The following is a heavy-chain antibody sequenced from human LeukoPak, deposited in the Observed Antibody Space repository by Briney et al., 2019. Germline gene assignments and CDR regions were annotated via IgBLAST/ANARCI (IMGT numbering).Heavy chain of an antibody. Sequence: PGGSLRLSCVASGFTFSSYAMDWVRQAPGKGLEWASAISGSGGNTYYADSVKGRFTISRDHSKTTLFLQMNSLRAEDTAVYYCAKDLHDYGNYVGWFDSWGQGTLVTVSS. CDR3: AKDLHDYGNYVGWFDS. V-gene: IGHV3-23*01. J-gene: IGHJ5*01. D-gene: IGHD4-11*01. CDR2: ISGSGGNT. CDR1: GFTFSSYA.